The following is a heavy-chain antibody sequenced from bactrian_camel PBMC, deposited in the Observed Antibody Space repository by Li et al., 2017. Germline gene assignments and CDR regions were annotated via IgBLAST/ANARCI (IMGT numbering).Heavy chain of an antibody. J-gene: IGHJ4*01. CDR2: IDSDGRTT. CDR1: GYMYRNYC. Sequence: VQLVESGGGSVQVGGSLRISCTVSGYMYRNYCMAWNRQAPGKEYEGVATIDSDGRTTYEDAVKGRFTISKDSVKNILYLQMDNLKPEDTAMYSCAAGAGGVVEGGYCHVNMYRGQGTQVTVS. V-gene: IGHV3S26*01. D-gene: IGHD1*01. CDR3: AAGAGGVVEGGYCHVNMY.